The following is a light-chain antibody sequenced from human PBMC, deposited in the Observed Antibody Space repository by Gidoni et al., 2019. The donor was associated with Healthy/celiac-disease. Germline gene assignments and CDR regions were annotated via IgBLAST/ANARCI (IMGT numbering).Light chain of an antibody. CDR3: KHQGT. CDR1: QRISSW. CDR2: KAS. V-gene: IGKV1-5*03. Sequence: DIQMTQSPSTLSASVGDRVTLNCRASQRISSWLAWYQQKPGKAPKLLIYKASSLESGVPSRFSGSGSGTEFTLTISSLQPDDFATYYCKHQGTFGQGTKVEIK. J-gene: IGKJ1*01.